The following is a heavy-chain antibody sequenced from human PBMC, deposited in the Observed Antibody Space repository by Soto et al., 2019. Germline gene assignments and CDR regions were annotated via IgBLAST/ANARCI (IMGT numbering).Heavy chain of an antibody. V-gene: IGHV1-18*01. CDR2: ISTVNSHT. Sequence: QVQLLQSGAEVKKPGASVKVSCKASGYTFTSYGINWVRQAPGQGLEWMGWISTVNSHTDYAQKVQGRVAMTTDRSTRTAYMEMRSMQSDDTAVYYWARCHCDNPIPGFDYWGQGTLVTVSS. D-gene: IGHD2-2*02. J-gene: IGHJ4*02. CDR1: GYTFTSYG. CDR3: ARCHCDNPIPGFDY.